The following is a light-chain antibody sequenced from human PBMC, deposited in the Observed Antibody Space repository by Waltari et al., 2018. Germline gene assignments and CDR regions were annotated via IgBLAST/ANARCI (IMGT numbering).Light chain of an antibody. Sequence: EIVLTQSPGTLSLSPGDRATLSCRASQSVSSTYLAWYQQKPGQAPGLLIYGASSRATGIPDRFSGSGSGTDFTLTISRLEPEDFAVYYCQHYSSLSWTFGQGTKVEIK. V-gene: IGKV3-20*01. CDR3: QHYSSLSWT. CDR1: QSVSSTY. CDR2: GAS. J-gene: IGKJ1*01.